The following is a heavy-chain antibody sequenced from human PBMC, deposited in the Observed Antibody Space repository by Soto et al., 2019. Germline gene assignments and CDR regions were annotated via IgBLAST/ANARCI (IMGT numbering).Heavy chain of an antibody. CDR3: AKSGSSGWYGWFDP. V-gene: IGHV5-51*01. CDR1: GYKFTSSW. D-gene: IGHD6-19*01. J-gene: IGHJ5*02. Sequence: GESLKISCRTSGYKFTSSWIAWVRQKPGKGLEWMGIIFPSDSDTRYSPSFQGQVTISADRSTSTVFLQWASLKASDTATYYCAKSGSSGWYGWFDPWGQGTLVTVSS. CDR2: IFPSDSDT.